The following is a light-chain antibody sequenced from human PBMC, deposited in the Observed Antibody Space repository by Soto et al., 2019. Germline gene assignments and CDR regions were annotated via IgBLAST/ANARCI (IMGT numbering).Light chain of an antibody. CDR3: AAWERSLYAL. J-gene: IGLJ2*01. V-gene: IGLV1-44*01. Sequence: QSVLTQPPSASGTPGQRVTISCSGSSSNIGYSTVNWYQHLPGTAPKLLIYNDDRRPSGVPDRFSGSKSGTSASLTISGLQTEDEAEYYCAAWERSLYALSGGGTKVTVL. CDR1: SSNIGYST. CDR2: NDD.